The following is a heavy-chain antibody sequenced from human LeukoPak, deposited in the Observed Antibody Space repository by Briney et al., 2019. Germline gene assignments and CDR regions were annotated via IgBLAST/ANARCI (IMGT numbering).Heavy chain of an antibody. J-gene: IGHJ5*02. Sequence: GSLRLSCAASGFTFSSYSMNWVRQPPGKGLEWIGSIYHSGSTHYNPSLKSRVTISVDTSKNQFSLKLSSVTAADTAVYYCARVNPRYIVGARSDWFDPWGQGTLVTVSS. CDR1: GFTFSSYS. CDR2: IYHSGST. CDR3: ARVNPRYIVGARSDWFDP. V-gene: IGHV4-38-2*01. D-gene: IGHD1-26*01.